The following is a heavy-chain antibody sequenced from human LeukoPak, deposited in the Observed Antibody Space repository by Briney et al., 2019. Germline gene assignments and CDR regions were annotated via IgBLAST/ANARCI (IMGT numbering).Heavy chain of an antibody. V-gene: IGHV4-59*01. CDR2: IYYSGST. J-gene: IGHJ5*02. D-gene: IGHD3-3*01. Sequence: ASETLSFTCTVSGGSISSYYWSWIRQPPGKGLEWIGYIYYSGSTNYNPSLKSRVTISVDTSKNQFSLKLSSVTAADTAVYYCARASGSGYYTDWFDPWGQGTLVTVSS. CDR3: ARASGSGYYTDWFDP. CDR1: GGSISSYY.